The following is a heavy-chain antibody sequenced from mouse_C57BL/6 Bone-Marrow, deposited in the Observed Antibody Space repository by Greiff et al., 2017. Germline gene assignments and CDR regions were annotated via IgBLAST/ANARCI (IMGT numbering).Heavy chain of an antibody. J-gene: IGHJ1*03. CDR3: ARSSYYYGSSYGYFDV. V-gene: IGHV7-3*01. CDR1: GFTFTDYY. D-gene: IGHD1-1*01. Sequence: EVHLVESGGGLVQPGGSLSLSCAASGFTFTDYYMSWVRQPPGKALEWLGFIRNKANGYTTEYSASVKGRFTISRDNSQSILYLQMNALRAEDSATYYCARSSYYYGSSYGYFDVWGTGTTVTVSS. CDR2: IRNKANGYTT.